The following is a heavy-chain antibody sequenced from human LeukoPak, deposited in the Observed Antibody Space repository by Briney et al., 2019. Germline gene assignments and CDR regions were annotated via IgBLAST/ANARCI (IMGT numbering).Heavy chain of an antibody. CDR2: ISAGGGST. D-gene: IGHD5-24*01. CDR1: GFTFSSYA. V-gene: IGHV3-23*01. J-gene: IGHJ4*02. CDR3: ALRGDGYNSIDY. Sequence: GGSLRLSCAASGFTFSSYAMSWVRQAPGKGLEWVSAISAGGGSTYYADSVKGRFTISRDNSKNTLYLQMNSLRSEDTAVYYCALRGDGYNSIDYWGQGTLVTVSS.